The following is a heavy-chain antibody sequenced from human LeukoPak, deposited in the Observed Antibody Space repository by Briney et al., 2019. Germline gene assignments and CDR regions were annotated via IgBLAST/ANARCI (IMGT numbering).Heavy chain of an antibody. D-gene: IGHD1-1*01. Sequence: PGGSLRLSCAASEFTFSSHALTWVRQTPGKGLDWVSSISVASTPYYLDSVKGRFTISRDNSKNTLYLQMNSLEVEDTALSYCVKCILDNCREGFDIWGQGTMVTVSS. CDR2: ISVASTP. CDR3: VKCILDNCREGFDI. V-gene: IGHV3-23*01. CDR1: EFTFSSHA. J-gene: IGHJ3*02.